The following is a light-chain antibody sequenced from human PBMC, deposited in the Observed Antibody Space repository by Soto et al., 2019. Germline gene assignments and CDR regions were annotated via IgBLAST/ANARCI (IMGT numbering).Light chain of an antibody. CDR2: DVS. J-gene: IGLJ2*01. CDR1: SSDVGGYNY. Sequence: QSVLTQPASVSGSPGQSITISCTGTSSDVGGYNYVSWYQQHPGKAPKLMIYDVSNRPSGVSNRFSGYKSGNTASLTISGLQTEDEADYYCSSYTSSSALRVFGGGTQVTVL. CDR3: SSYTSSSALRV. V-gene: IGLV2-14*01.